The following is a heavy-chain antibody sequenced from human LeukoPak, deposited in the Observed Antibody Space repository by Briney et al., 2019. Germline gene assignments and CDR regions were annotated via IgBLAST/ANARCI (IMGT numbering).Heavy chain of an antibody. V-gene: IGHV3-48*02. CDR1: GFIFSSYS. CDR3: ARVDWGSFAFDV. CDR2: ISTSSSTI. D-gene: IGHD7-27*01. J-gene: IGHJ3*01. Sequence: GGSLRLSCAASGFIFSSYSMSWVRQAPGKGLERVSYISTSSSTIYYADSVKGRFTISRDNAKNSLYLQMNSLRDDDTALYYCARVDWGSFAFDVWGQGTMVPVSS.